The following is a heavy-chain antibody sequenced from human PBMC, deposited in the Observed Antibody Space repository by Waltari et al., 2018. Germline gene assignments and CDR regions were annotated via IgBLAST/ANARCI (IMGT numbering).Heavy chain of an antibody. CDR3: ARDSKDFWSGYYSYYYYGMDV. D-gene: IGHD3-3*01. CDR2: ISSSSSYI. Sequence: SGFTFSSYSMNWVRQAPGKGLEWVSSISSSSSYIYYADSVKGRFTISRDNAKNSLYLQMNSLRAEDTAVYYCARDSKDFWSGYYSYYYYGMDVWGQGTTVTVSS. J-gene: IGHJ6*02. V-gene: IGHV3-21*01. CDR1: GFTFSSYS.